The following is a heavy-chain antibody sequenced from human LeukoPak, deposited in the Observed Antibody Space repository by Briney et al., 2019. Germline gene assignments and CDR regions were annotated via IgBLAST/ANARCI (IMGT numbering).Heavy chain of an antibody. CDR3: AGGPYYYDSSGYYNYYYYDMDV. V-gene: IGHV4-34*01. D-gene: IGHD3-22*01. J-gene: IGHJ6*02. Sequence: SETLSLTCAVYGGSFSDYHWSWIRQPPGKGLEWIGEISHSGSTNYNPSLKSRVTISVDTSKNQFSLKLSSVTAADTAVYYCAGGPYYYDSSGYYNYYYYDMDVWGQGTTVTVSS. CDR1: GGSFSDYH. CDR2: ISHSGST.